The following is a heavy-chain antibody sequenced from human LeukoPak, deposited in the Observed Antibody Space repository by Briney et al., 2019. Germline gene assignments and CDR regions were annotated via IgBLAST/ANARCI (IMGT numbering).Heavy chain of an antibody. Sequence: GGSLRLPCAASGFTFDDYGMSWVRQAPGKGLEWVSGINWNGGSTGYADSVKGRFTISRDNDKNSLYLQMNSLRAEDTALYYCARVKRGRAAAGTYYYYGMDVWGQGTTVTVSS. J-gene: IGHJ6*02. V-gene: IGHV3-20*04. CDR3: ARVKRGRAAAGTYYYYGMDV. CDR1: GFTFDDYG. CDR2: INWNGGST. D-gene: IGHD6-13*01.